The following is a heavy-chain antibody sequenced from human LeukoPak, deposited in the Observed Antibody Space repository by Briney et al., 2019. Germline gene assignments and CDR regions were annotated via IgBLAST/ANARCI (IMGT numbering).Heavy chain of an antibody. Sequence: LPGGSLRLSCAASGFTFSGFAMSWVRRTPGKGLEWVSGISGSGDNTLYADSVKGRFTISRDNAKNSLYLQMNSLRAEDTALYYCASLASAGSSSLVDYWGQGTLVTVSS. CDR3: ASLASAGSSSLVDY. D-gene: IGHD6-6*01. V-gene: IGHV3-23*01. CDR1: GFTFSGFA. CDR2: ISGSGDNT. J-gene: IGHJ4*02.